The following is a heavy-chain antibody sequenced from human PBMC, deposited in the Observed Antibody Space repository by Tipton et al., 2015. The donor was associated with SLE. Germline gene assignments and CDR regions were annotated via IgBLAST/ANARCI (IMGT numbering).Heavy chain of an antibody. CDR1: GGSISSSSYY. CDR2: IYYSGST. CDR3: ARAGYGRTDAFDI. Sequence: TLSLTCTVSGGSISSSSYYWGWIRQPPGKGLEWIGSIYYSGSTYYNPSLKSRVTISVDTSKNQFSLKLSSVTAADTAVYYCARAGYGRTDAFDIWGQGTMVTVSS. J-gene: IGHJ3*02. D-gene: IGHD4-17*01. V-gene: IGHV4-39*01.